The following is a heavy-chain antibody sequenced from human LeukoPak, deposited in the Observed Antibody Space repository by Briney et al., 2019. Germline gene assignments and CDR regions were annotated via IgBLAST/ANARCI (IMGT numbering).Heavy chain of an antibody. J-gene: IGHJ6*03. CDR2: IKQDGTEK. CDR3: ARDFIGYYSYYYYYYMDV. Sequence: PGGSLRPSCATSGFTFSSFWMSWVRQAPGKGLEWVANIKQDGTEKYYVDSVKGRFTISRDNAKNSLYLQMNSLRAEDTAVYYCARDFIGYYSYYYYYYMDVWGKGTTVTVSS. D-gene: IGHD3-22*01. V-gene: IGHV3-7*01. CDR1: GFTFSSFW.